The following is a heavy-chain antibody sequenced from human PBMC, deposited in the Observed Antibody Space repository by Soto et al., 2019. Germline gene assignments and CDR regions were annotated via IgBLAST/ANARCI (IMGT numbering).Heavy chain of an antibody. CDR3: TKHLSNGSPDY. Sequence: GGSLRLSCAASGFTFRSYAMSWVRQAPGKGLEWVSLIRGSGGGTYYADSVKGRFTISRDNAKNTLYLQMNSLRAEDTAVFYCTKHLSNGSPDYWGQGTLVTVSS. V-gene: IGHV3-23*01. CDR2: IRGSGGGT. J-gene: IGHJ4*02. CDR1: GFTFRSYA. D-gene: IGHD2-8*01.